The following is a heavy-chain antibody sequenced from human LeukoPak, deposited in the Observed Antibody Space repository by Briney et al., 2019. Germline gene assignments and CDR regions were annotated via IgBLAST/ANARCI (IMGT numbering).Heavy chain of an antibody. CDR2: ISAYNGNT. CDR1: GYTFTSYG. V-gene: IGHV1-18*01. Sequence: ASVKVSCKASGYTFTSYGISWVRQAPGQGLEWMGWISAYNGNTKYAQRLQGRVTMTTDTSTTTAYVELRSLRSDDTAVYYCARDVMSIYYMDVWGKGTTVTISS. J-gene: IGHJ6*03. CDR3: ARDVMSIYYMDV. D-gene: IGHD2-21*01.